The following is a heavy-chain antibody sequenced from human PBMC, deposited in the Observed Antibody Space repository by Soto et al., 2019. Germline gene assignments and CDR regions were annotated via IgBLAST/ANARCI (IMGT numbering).Heavy chain of an antibody. J-gene: IGHJ4*02. CDR3: ARDNLKYIDLRSYCFDN. V-gene: IGHV1-69*13. CDR1: GGTFSTSS. Sequence: SVKVSCKVSGGTFSTSSISWVRQAPGQGLEWMGGIIPIFGTTNYAQEFQGRLTITADESTRTAYMELSSLRSEDTDLYYCARDNLKYIDLRSYCFDNWGQGTLVTVSS. CDR2: IIPIFGTT. D-gene: IGHD3-10*01.